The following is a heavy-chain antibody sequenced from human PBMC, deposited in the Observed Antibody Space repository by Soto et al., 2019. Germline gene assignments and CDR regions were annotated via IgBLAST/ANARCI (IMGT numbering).Heavy chain of an antibody. Sequence: SGPTLVNPTQTLTLTCTFSGFSLSTSGMCVSWIRQPPGKALEWLARIDWDDDKYYSTSLKTRLTISKDTSKNQVVLTMTNMDPVDTATYYCARIGYDILTGYSTVLNYWGQGTLVTVSS. CDR1: GFSLSTSGMC. CDR2: IDWDDDK. J-gene: IGHJ4*02. CDR3: ARIGYDILTGYSTVLNY. D-gene: IGHD3-9*01. V-gene: IGHV2-70*11.